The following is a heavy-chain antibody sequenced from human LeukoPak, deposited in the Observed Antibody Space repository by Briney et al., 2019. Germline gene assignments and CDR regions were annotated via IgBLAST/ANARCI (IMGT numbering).Heavy chain of an antibody. CDR3: ATCRDEFGDYGFTS. Sequence: PSETLSLTRTVSGDSINSNYWSWIRQPPGRGLEWIGYTYDSGSTKVNPSLKSRVTISVDTSKNLFSLKLTSVTAADTAVYYCATCRDEFGDYGFTSWGQGTLVTVSS. D-gene: IGHD4-17*01. V-gene: IGHV4-59*01. CDR1: GDSINSNY. J-gene: IGHJ5*02. CDR2: TYDSGST.